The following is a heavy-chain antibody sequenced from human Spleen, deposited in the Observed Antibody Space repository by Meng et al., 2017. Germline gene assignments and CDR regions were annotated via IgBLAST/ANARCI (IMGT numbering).Heavy chain of an antibody. CDR2: ISGGDNTM. J-gene: IGHJ6*02. CDR1: GFTFSDSY. D-gene: IGHD3-22*01. Sequence: GGSLRLSCAASGFTFSDSYMSWVRQAPGKGLEWLSYISGGDNTMYYVDSVKGRFTISRDNAKNSLYLQMNSLRAEDTAVYYCARLSGYYDSSGYRRDYYYYGMDVWGQGTTVTVSS. CDR3: ARLSGYYDSSGYRRDYYYYGMDV. V-gene: IGHV3-11*04.